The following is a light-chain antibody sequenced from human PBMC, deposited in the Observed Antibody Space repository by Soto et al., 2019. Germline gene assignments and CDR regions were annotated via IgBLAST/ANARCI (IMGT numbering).Light chain of an antibody. CDR3: SSYTSANTWV. Sequence: QSVLAQPASVSASPGQSITISCIGSSSDITNDKFVSWYQLHPGKAPKLMIYEDTYRPPGVSNRFSASKSGNTASLTISGVQVEDESDFYCSSYTSANTWVFGGGTKVTVL. CDR1: SSDITNDKF. V-gene: IGLV2-14*03. J-gene: IGLJ3*02. CDR2: EDT.